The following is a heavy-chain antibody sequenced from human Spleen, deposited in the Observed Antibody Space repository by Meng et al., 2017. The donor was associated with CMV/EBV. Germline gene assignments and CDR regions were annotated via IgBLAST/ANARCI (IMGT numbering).Heavy chain of an antibody. CDR2: ISGSGGST. D-gene: IGHD6-19*01. CDR3: AKESSGWQLIDY. CDR1: GFTFRSYW. J-gene: IGHJ4*02. Sequence: GGSLRLSCAASGFTFRSYWMHWVRQAPGKGLEWVSSISGSGGSTFYTDSVRGRFTISRDNSKNTLYLEMNSLRAEDTALYYCAKESSGWQLIDYWGQGTLVTVSS. V-gene: IGHV3-23*01.